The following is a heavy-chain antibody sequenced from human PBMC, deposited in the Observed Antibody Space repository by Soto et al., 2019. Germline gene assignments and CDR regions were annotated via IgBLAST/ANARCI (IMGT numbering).Heavy chain of an antibody. V-gene: IGHV1-8*01. Sequence: ASLKGACKASGYSMTNNVVSWVRQATGQGLEWMGWMNPGSGDTGYAQKFQGRVTMTRDISIATAYMELSSLRSDDTAIYYCARMETFGSLNWFDPWGQGTLVTVSS. CDR2: MNPGSGDT. J-gene: IGHJ5*02. CDR3: ARMETFGSLNWFDP. CDR1: GYSMTNNV. D-gene: IGHD3-16*01.